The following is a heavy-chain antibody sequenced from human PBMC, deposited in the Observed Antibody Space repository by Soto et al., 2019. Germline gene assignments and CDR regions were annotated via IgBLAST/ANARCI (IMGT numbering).Heavy chain of an antibody. J-gene: IGHJ4*02. D-gene: IGHD3-22*01. Sequence: QVQLQESGPGLVRPSQTLSLTCTVSGGSISSGDYYWSWIRQPPGKGLEWIGYIFYSGTTSYNPSLERRVTISVDTSKNQLSLKLNSLTAADTAVYYCAREVRLGYYDSSGYYDYWGQGTLVTVSS. CDR1: GGSISSGDYY. CDR3: AREVRLGYYDSSGYYDY. CDR2: IFYSGTT. V-gene: IGHV4-30-4*01.